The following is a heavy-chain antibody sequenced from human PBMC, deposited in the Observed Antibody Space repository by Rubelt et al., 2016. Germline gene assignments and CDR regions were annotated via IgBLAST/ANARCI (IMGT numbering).Heavy chain of an antibody. CDR1: GYTLTELS. CDR3: ARGYCSSANCLFNWFDP. J-gene: IGHJ5*02. D-gene: IGHD2-2*01. CDR2: ISAYDGNT. Sequence: SGAEVKKPGASVKVSCKVSGYTLTELSMHWVRQAPGKGLEWMGWISAYDGNTYYAQKLQGRVSMTTDTSTSTAYMELRSLRSDDTALYYCARGYCSSANCLFNWFDPWGQGTLVTVSS. V-gene: IGHV1-18*01.